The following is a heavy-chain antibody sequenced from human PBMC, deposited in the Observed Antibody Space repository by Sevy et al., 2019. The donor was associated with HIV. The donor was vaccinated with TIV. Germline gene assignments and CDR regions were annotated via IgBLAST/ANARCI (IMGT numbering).Heavy chain of an antibody. V-gene: IGHV4-34*01. D-gene: IGHD3-10*01. CDR3: ARGLGGFRELLSAYYFDY. J-gene: IGHJ4*02. CDR2: INHSGST. CDR1: GGSFSGYY. Sequence: SDTLSLTCAVYGGSFSGYYWSWIRQPPGKGLEWIGEINHSGSTNYNPSLKSRVTISVDTSKNQSSLKLSSVTAADTAVYYCARGLGGFRELLSAYYFDYWGQGTLVTVSS.